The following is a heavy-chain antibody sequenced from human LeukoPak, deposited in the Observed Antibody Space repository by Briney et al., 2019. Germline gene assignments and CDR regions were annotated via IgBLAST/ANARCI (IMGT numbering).Heavy chain of an antibody. V-gene: IGHV4-59*12. J-gene: IGHJ6*03. Sequence: SETLSLTCTVSGGSISSYYWSWIRQPPGKGLEWRVYIYYSGSTNDNPSLKSRVTISVDTSKKQSSLMRSSVTAADTAGYCCARSLASYDYYYMDVWGKGTTVTVSS. CDR2: IYYSGST. CDR1: GGSISSYY. D-gene: IGHD2-21*01. CDR3: ARSLASYDYYYMDV.